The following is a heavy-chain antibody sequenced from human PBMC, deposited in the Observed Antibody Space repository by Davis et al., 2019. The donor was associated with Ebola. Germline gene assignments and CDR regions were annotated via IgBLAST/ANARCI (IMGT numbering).Heavy chain of an antibody. CDR2: IYPGDSDT. V-gene: IGHV5-51*01. Sequence: GESLKISCKGSGYSFTSYWIGWVRQMPGKGLEWMGIIYPGDSDTRYSPSFQGQVTISADKSVSTAYLQWRSLKASDTAMYYCARREMATGGYFDYWGQGTLVTVYS. CDR1: GYSFTSYW. D-gene: IGHD5-24*01. J-gene: IGHJ4*02. CDR3: ARREMATGGYFDY.